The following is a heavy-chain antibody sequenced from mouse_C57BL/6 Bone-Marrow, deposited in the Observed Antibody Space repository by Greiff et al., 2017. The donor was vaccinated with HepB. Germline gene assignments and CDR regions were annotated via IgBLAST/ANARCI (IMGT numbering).Heavy chain of an antibody. CDR1: GFSLTSYG. CDR3: AKNPLYGNYVYAMDY. Sequence: VKLVESGPGLVQPSQSLSITCTVSGFSLTSYGVYWVRQSPGKGLEWLGVIWRGGSTDYNAAFMSRLSITKDNSKSQVFFKMNSLQADDTAIYYCAKNPLYGNYVYAMDYWGQGTSVTVSS. V-gene: IGHV2-5*01. CDR2: IWRGGST. J-gene: IGHJ4*01. D-gene: IGHD2-1*01.